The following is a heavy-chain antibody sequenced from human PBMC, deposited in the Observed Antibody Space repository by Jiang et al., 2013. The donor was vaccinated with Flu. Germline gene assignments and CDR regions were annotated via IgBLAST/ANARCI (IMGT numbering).Heavy chain of an antibody. CDR2: IIPIFGTA. J-gene: IGHJ5*02. CDR3: ATSLLGNYDFWSGGQNNWFDP. V-gene: IGHV1-69*01. Sequence: SSVKVSCKASGGTFSSYAISWVRQAPGQGLEWMGGIIPIFGTANYAQKFQGRVTITADESTSTAYMELSSLRSEDTAVYYCATSLLGNYDFWSGGQNNWFDPWGQGTLVTVSS. D-gene: IGHD3-3*01. CDR1: GGTFSSYA.